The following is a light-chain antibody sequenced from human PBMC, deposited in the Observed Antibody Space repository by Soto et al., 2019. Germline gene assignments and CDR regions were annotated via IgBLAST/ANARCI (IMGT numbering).Light chain of an antibody. CDR2: GAS. V-gene: IGKV3-20*01. CDR1: QRVSSSY. Sequence: EIGLTQSPGTLSLSPGERATLSCRASQRVSSSYLAWYQQKPGQAPRLLIYGASSRATGIPDRCSGSGSGTDFTLTISRLEPEDFAVYFCQQYGRSPPFTFGQGTQVEI. CDR3: QQYGRSPPFT. J-gene: IGKJ2*01.